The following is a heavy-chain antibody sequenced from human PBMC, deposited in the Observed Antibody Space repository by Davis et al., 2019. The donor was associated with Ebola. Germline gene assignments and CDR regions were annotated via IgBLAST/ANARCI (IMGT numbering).Heavy chain of an antibody. CDR2: ISYDGSNK. V-gene: IGHV3-30-3*01. Sequence: GESLKISCAASGFTFSDYYMSWIRQAPGKGLEWVAVISYDGSNKYYADSVKGRFTISRDNSKNTLYLQMNSLRAEDTAVYYCARASSYFDYWGQGTLVTVSS. CDR3: ARASSYFDY. CDR1: GFTFSDYY. J-gene: IGHJ4*02.